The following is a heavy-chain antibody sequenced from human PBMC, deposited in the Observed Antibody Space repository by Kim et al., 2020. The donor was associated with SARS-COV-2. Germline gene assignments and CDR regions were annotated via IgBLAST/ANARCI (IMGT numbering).Heavy chain of an antibody. CDR2: IYYSGST. CDR3: AREAAAAARGAFDI. J-gene: IGHJ3*02. CDR1: GGSVSSGSYY. Sequence: SETLSLTCTVSGGSVSSGSYYWSWIRQPPGKGLEWIGYIYYSGSTNYNPSLKSRVTISVDTSKNQFSLKLSSVTAADTAVYYCAREAAAAARGAFDIWGQGTMVTVSS. V-gene: IGHV4-61*01. D-gene: IGHD6-13*01.